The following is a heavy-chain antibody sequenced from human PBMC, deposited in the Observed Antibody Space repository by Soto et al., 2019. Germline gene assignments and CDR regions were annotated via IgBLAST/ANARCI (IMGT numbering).Heavy chain of an antibody. J-gene: IGHJ3*02. Sequence: TSETLSLTCAVSSGSISSSNWWSWVRQPPVKGLEWIGEIYHSGSTNYNPSLKSRVTISVDKSKNQFSLKLSSVTAADTAVYYCARAGRYCSGGSCYSDAFDIWGQGTMVTVSS. V-gene: IGHV4-4*02. CDR2: IYHSGST. D-gene: IGHD2-15*01. CDR3: ARAGRYCSGGSCYSDAFDI. CDR1: SGSISSSNW.